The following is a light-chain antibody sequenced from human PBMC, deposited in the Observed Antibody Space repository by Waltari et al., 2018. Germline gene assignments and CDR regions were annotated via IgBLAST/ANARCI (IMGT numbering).Light chain of an antibody. CDR1: QSISY. V-gene: IGKV3-20*01. CDR2: DAS. Sequence: ESVLTQSPGTLSLSPGERATLSCRASQSISYLAWYQQKAGQAPRLLIYDASRRTTGVPDRFSGSGSGTDFTLSISRLELEDSAVYYCQQYGNSPVSFGGGTRVEIK. CDR3: QQYGNSPVS. J-gene: IGKJ4*01.